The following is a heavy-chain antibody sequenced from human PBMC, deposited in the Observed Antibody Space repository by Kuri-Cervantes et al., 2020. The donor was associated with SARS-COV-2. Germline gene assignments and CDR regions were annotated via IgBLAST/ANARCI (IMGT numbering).Heavy chain of an antibody. CDR3: AKDRTTVTTSFSGMDV. D-gene: IGHD4-17*01. CDR2: ISWNGRTT. Sequence: GGSLRLSCEASGLTFSRFWMHWVRQVPGKGLVWVSGISWNGRTTAYADSVKGRFTISRDNAKNSLYLQMNSLRAEDTALYYCAKDRTTVTTSFSGMDVWGKGTTVTVSS. V-gene: IGHV3-9*01. CDR1: GLTFSRFW. J-gene: IGHJ6*04.